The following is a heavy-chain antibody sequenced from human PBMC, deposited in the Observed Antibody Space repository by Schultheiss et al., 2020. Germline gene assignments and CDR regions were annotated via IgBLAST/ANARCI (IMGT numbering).Heavy chain of an antibody. CDR2: ISWNSGSI. V-gene: IGHV3-9*01. J-gene: IGHJ6*02. CDR1: GFTFSSYD. Sequence: GGSLRLSCAASGFTFSSYDMHWVRQATGKGLEWVSGISWNSGSIGYADSVKGRFTISRDNAKNSLYLQMNSLRAEDTALYYCAKDTSYYYGSGTPGASYGMDVWGQGTTVTGSS. D-gene: IGHD3-10*01. CDR3: AKDTSYYYGSGTPGASYGMDV.